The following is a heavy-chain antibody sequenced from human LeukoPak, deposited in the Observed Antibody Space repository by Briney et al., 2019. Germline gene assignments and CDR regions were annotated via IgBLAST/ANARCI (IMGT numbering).Heavy chain of an antibody. CDR1: GFTFSSYS. CDR2: ISSSSSYI. J-gene: IGHJ4*02. D-gene: IGHD3-10*01. V-gene: IGHV3-21*01. Sequence: GGSLRLSCAASGFTFSSYSMNWVRQAPGKGLEWVSSISSSSSYIYYADSVKGRFTISRDNAKNSLYLQMNSLRAEDTAVYYCARNMAIYGSGSYFAYWGQGTLVTVSS. CDR3: ARNMAIYGSGSYFAY.